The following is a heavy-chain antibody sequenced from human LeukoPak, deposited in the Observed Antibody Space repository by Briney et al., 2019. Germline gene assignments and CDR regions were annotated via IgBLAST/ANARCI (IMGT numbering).Heavy chain of an antibody. CDR3: ARVPVGAKLLYYFDY. V-gene: IGHV1-69*05. J-gene: IGHJ4*02. CDR2: IIPIFGTA. D-gene: IGHD1-26*01. Sequence: SVKVSCKASGGTFSSYAISWVRQAPGQGLEWMGGIIPIFGTANYAQKFQGRVTITTDESTSTAHMELSSLRSEDTAVYYCARVPVGAKLLYYFDYWGQGTLATVSS. CDR1: GGTFSSYA.